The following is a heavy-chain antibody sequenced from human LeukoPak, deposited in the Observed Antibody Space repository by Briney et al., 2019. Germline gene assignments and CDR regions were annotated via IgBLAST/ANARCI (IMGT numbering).Heavy chain of an antibody. V-gene: IGHV4-39*01. CDR2: IYYSWST. CDR1: GGSISSSSYY. J-gene: IGHJ5*02. Sequence: SETLSLTCTVSGGSISSSSYYWGWIRQPPGKGLEWIGSIYYSWSTYYNPSLKSRVTISVDTSKNQFSLKLSSVTAADTAVYYCARPLTTYNWFDPWGQGTLVTVSS. CDR3: ARPLTTYNWFDP. D-gene: IGHD1-1*01.